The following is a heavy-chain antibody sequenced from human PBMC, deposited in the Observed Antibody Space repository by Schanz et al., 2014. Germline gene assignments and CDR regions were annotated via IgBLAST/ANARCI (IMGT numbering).Heavy chain of an antibody. CDR2: IKSDGSST. CDR1: GFTFSSYW. CDR3: AKTPREYCNYDNCPNWCAS. J-gene: IGHJ5*01. D-gene: IGHD2-15*01. Sequence: EVHLLESGGGLVPPGGSLRLSCAASGFTFSSYWMHWVRQVPGKGLVWVSRIKSDGSSTSYADSVKGRFTISRDNAKNTLYLQRNSLRAEDTAVYYCAKTPREYCNYDNCPNWCASWGQGTLVTASS. V-gene: IGHV3-74*02.